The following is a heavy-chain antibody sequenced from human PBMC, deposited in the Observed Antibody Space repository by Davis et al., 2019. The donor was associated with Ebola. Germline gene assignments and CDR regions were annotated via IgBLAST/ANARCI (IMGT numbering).Heavy chain of an antibody. CDR3: AREGQIMDAYYYYGMDV. J-gene: IGHJ6*04. CDR1: GYTFTDYY. Sequence: AASVKVSCKASGYTFTDYYMHWVRQAPGQGLEWMGRINPHSGGSNYAQKFQGRVTMTRDTSISTDYMELSRLRSDDTAVYYCAREGQIMDAYYYYGMDVWGTGTTVTVSS. D-gene: IGHD3-16*01. V-gene: IGHV1-2*06. CDR2: INPHSGGS.